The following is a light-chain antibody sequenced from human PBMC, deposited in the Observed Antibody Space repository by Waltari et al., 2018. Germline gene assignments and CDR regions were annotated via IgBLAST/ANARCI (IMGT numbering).Light chain of an antibody. Sequence: DRVTITCRASQSISSYLNWYQQKPGKAPKLLIYAASSLQSGVPSRFSGSGSGTDFTLTINSLQPEDFATYYCQQSSSTPPFTFGPGTKVDIK. CDR2: AAS. J-gene: IGKJ3*01. CDR3: QQSSSTPPFT. V-gene: IGKV1-39*01. CDR1: QSISSY.